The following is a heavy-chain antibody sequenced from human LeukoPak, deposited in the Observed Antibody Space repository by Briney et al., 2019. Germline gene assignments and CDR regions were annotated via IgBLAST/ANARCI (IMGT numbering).Heavy chain of an antibody. V-gene: IGHV3-48*03. CDR3: ARDRGYYGMDV. CDR2: ISSSGSTI. CDR1: GFTFSSYE. Sequence: PGGTLRLSCAASGFTFSSYEMNWVRQAPGKGLEWVSYISSSGSTIYYADSVKGRFTISRDNAKNSLYLQMNSLRAEDTAVYYCARDRGYYGMDVWGQGTTLTVSS. J-gene: IGHJ6*02.